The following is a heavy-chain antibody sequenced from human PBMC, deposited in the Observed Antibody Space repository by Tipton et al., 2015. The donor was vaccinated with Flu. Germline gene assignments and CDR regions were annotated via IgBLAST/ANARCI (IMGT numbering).Heavy chain of an antibody. CDR3: ARSTYYYGSGTSDY. CDR2: IYRGGSP. Sequence: LRLSCTVSDYSISSGYYWGWIRQPPGKGLEWIGAIYRGGSPYYNPSLKSRVTISVDTSKNQFSLRLTSVTVADTAVYYCARSTYYYGSGTSDYWGPGTLVTVSS. D-gene: IGHD3-10*01. J-gene: IGHJ4*02. CDR1: DYSISSGYY. V-gene: IGHV4-38-2*02.